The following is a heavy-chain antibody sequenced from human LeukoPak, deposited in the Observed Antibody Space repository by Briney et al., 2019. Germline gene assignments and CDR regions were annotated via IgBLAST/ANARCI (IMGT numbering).Heavy chain of an antibody. D-gene: IGHD1-26*01. Sequence: SETLSLTCTVSGGSISSYYWNWIRQPPGKGLEWIGNIYYSGSTNYNPSLKSRVTISVDMSKNQFSLKLSSVTAADTAVYYCARDSQSVGATFDYWGQGTLVTVSS. CDR3: ARDSQSVGATFDY. CDR1: GGSISSYY. V-gene: IGHV4-59*01. CDR2: IYYSGST. J-gene: IGHJ4*02.